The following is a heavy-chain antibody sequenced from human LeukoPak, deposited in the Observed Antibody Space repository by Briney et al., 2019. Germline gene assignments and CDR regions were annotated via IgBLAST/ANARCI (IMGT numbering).Heavy chain of an antibody. D-gene: IGHD6-25*01. CDR3: ARGSRRLRPFDY. CDR1: GGSISSYY. J-gene: IGHJ4*02. CDR2: IYYSGST. Sequence: SETLSLTCTVSGGSISSYYWSWIRQPPGKGLEWIGYIYYSGSTNYNPSLKSRVTISVDTSKNQFSLKLSSVTAADTAVYYCARGSRRLRPFDYWGQGTLVTVSS. V-gene: IGHV4-59*01.